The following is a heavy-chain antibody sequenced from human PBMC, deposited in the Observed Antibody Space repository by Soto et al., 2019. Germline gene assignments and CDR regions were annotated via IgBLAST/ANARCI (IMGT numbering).Heavy chain of an antibody. V-gene: IGHV1-2*04. CDR2: INPNSGGT. CDR3: ARGSVELGFSSSGYYYFDY. Sequence: QVQLVQAGAEVKKPGASVKVSCKASGYTFTGYYMHWVRQAPGQGLEWMGWINPNSGGTNYAQKVQGWVTMTRDTAISTAYMELSRLRSDDKAVYYCARGSVELGFSSSGYYYFDYWGQGTLVTVSS. CDR1: GYTFTGYY. J-gene: IGHJ4*02. D-gene: IGHD3-22*01.